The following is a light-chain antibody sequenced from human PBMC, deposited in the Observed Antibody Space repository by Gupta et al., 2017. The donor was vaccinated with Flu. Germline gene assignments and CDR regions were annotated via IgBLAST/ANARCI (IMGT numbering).Light chain of an antibody. CDR2: GAS. CDR1: HSIRND. Sequence: SAPVGDIITASSRGSHSIRNDLGWYHQKPGKAPKLLISGASTGEPGIPSRFSGSGSGTDFTLTISSLQPEDFAIFYCLQDDTYPKTFGQGTKVEIK. V-gene: IGKV1-6*01. J-gene: IGKJ1*01. CDR3: LQDDTYPKT.